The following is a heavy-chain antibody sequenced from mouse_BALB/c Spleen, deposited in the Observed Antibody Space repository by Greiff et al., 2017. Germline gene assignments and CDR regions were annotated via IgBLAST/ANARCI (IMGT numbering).Heavy chain of an antibody. V-gene: IGHV3-2*02. D-gene: IGHD2-4*01. CDR3: ARGGLRRCWYFDV. CDR1: GYSITSDYA. J-gene: IGHJ1*01. Sequence: VQLQQSGPGLVKPSQSLSLTCTVTGYSITSDYAWNWIRQFPGNKLEWMGYISYSGSTSYNPSLKSRISITRDTSKNQFFLQLNSVTTEDTATYYCARGGLRRCWYFDVWGAGTTVTVSS. CDR2: ISYSGST.